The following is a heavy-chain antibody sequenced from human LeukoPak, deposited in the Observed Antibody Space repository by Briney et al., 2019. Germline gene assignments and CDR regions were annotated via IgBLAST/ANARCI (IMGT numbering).Heavy chain of an antibody. J-gene: IGHJ4*02. CDR2: IDDSGSTT. Sequence: GGSLRLSCAASQFTFSSYAMSWVRQAPGKGLEWVSTIDDSGSTTYYADSVKGRFTISRDNSKSTLFPQMNSLRAEDTAIYYCAKDQHNWNQGYFDYWGQGTLVTVSS. CDR3: AKDQHNWNQGYFDY. D-gene: IGHD1-1*01. CDR1: QFTFSSYA. V-gene: IGHV3-23*01.